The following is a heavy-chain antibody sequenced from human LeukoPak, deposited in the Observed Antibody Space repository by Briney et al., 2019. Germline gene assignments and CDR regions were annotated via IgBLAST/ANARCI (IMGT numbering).Heavy chain of an antibody. Sequence: ASVKVSCKASGYTFTSYYMHWVRQAPGQGLEWMGIINPSGGSTSYAQKFQGRVTMTRDTSTSTVYMELSSLRSEDTAVYYCAREGLWEAYYYGMDVWSQGTTVTVSS. CDR2: INPSGGST. CDR1: GYTFTSYY. V-gene: IGHV1-46*03. CDR3: AREGLWEAYYYGMDV. J-gene: IGHJ6*02. D-gene: IGHD1-26*01.